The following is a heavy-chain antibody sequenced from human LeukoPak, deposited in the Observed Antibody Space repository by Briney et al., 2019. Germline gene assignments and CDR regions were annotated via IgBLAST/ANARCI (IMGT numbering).Heavy chain of an antibody. CDR2: IKQNGSDT. Sequence: GGSLRLSCAASGFTFSGYWMSWVRQAPGQGLEWVATIKQNGSDTFYADSVRGRFTISRDNAKNSQYLQMNSLRVEDTAVYYCARWANSIDYWGQGALVTVSS. V-gene: IGHV3-7*01. CDR1: GFTFSGYW. D-gene: IGHD5-18*01. J-gene: IGHJ4*02. CDR3: ARWANSIDY.